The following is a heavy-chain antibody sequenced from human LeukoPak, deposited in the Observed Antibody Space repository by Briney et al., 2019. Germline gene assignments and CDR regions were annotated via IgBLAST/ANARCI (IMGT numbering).Heavy chain of an antibody. V-gene: IGHV1-2*02. CDR3: ARADRLHGGPYLIGP. CDR1: GYSFTDYY. CDR2: INPNSGGT. D-gene: IGHD2-21*01. Sequence: ASVKVSCKTSGYSFTDYYMHWVRQAPGQGLKWMGWINPNSGGTSSAQKFQGRVTMTRDTSISTVYMEVSWLTSDDTAIYYCARADRLHGGPYLIGPWGQGTLVTVSS. J-gene: IGHJ5*02.